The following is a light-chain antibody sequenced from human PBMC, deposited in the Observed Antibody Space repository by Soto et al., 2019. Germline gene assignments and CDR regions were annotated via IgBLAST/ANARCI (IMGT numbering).Light chain of an antibody. J-gene: IGLJ1*01. Sequence: QSVLAQPPSASGSPGQSVTISCTGTSSDVGGYNYVSWYQHHPGKAPKLIIYEVYKRPSGVPDRFSGFKSGNTAALTVSGLQAEDEADYYCSSYVGTNSYVFGTGTKVTVL. V-gene: IGLV2-8*01. CDR1: SSDVGGYNY. CDR3: SSYVGTNSYV. CDR2: EVY.